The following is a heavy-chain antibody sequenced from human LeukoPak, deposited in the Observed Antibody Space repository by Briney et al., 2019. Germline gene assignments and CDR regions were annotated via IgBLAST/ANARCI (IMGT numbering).Heavy chain of an antibody. D-gene: IGHD4-17*01. CDR3: ATTVTTVGYYYMDV. V-gene: IGHV4-61*02. Sequence: SQTLSLTCTVSGGSISSGSYYWSWIRQPAGTGLEWIGRIYTSGSTNYNPSLRSRVTISVDTSKNQFSLKLSSVTAADTAVYYCATTVTTVGYYYMDVWGKGTTVTVSS. J-gene: IGHJ6*03. CDR2: IYTSGST. CDR1: GGSISSGSYY.